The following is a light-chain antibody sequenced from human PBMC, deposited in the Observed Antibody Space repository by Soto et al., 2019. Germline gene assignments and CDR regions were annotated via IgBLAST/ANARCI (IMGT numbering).Light chain of an antibody. V-gene: IGKV3-15*01. CDR2: GAS. CDR3: QHYNNWPLT. Sequence: EIVMTQSPATLSVSPGERATLSCRASQSVSSNLAWYQQKPGQAPRLLIYGASTRATGIPARFSGSGSGTEFTLTISSLQSEDFALYYCQHYNNWPLTFGQGPRLDIK. J-gene: IGKJ5*01. CDR1: QSVSSN.